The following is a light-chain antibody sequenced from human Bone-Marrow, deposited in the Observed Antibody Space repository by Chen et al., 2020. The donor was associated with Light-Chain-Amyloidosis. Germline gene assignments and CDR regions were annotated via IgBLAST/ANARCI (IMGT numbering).Light chain of an antibody. J-gene: IGLJ3*02. CDR3: QSYQGSSQGV. Sequence: NFMLTQPHSVSESPGKTVIISCTPSSGSIATNYVHRYQQRPGSSPTTVIYEDDQRPSGVPDRFAGSIDMSSNAASLTISGLKTEDEADYDCQSYQGSSQGVFGGGTKLTVL. CDR2: EDD. V-gene: IGLV6-57*01. CDR1: SGSIATNY.